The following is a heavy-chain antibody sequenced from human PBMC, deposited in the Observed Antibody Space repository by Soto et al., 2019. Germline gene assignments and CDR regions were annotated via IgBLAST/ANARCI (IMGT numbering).Heavy chain of an antibody. D-gene: IGHD3-3*01. Sequence: GVSLILSSAASGFTFSSYAMIWVRQAPGEGLDCVSAISGSFGSTYYADSVKGLFTISRDNSKNTLYLQMNSLRAEDTAVYYCAKVPQGGLEWLPPPSYGMDVWGQGTTVTVSS. V-gene: IGHV3-23*01. CDR1: GFTFSSYA. CDR3: AKVPQGGLEWLPPPSYGMDV. J-gene: IGHJ6*02. CDR2: ISGSFGST.